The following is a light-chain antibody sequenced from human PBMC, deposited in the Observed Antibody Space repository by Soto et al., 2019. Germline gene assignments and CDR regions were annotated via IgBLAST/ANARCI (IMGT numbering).Light chain of an antibody. Sequence: QSVLTQPASVSGSPGQSISISCTGTSSDVGRYNYVSWYQQHPGKAPKLMIYEASNRPSGVSDRFSGSKSGNTASLTISGLQAEDEADYYCSSKRSGTPVVFGTGTKLTVL. V-gene: IGLV2-14*01. CDR2: EAS. J-gene: IGLJ1*01. CDR1: SSDVGRYNY. CDR3: SSKRSGTPVV.